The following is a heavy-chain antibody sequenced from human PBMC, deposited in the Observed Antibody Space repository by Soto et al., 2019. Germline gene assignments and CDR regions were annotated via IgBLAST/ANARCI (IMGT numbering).Heavy chain of an antibody. Sequence: GGSLRLSCAASGFTFSSYWMHWVRQAPGKGLVWVSRINSDGSSTSYADSVKGRFTISRDNAKNTLYLQMNSLRAEDTAMYYCAVEVAAPTPIGYWGQGTLVTVS. D-gene: IGHD6-19*01. V-gene: IGHV3-74*01. CDR3: AVEVAAPTPIGY. CDR2: INSDGSST. CDR1: GFTFSSYW. J-gene: IGHJ4*02.